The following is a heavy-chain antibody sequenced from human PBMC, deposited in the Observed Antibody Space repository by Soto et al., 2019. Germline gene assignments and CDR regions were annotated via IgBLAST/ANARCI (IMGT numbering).Heavy chain of an antibody. J-gene: IGHJ6*02. D-gene: IGHD2-8*01. Sequence: QVQLVESGGGLVQPGRSLRLSCVVSGFTFSNYGMHWVRQAPGKGLEWVADIWYDGSGQRYAGSVQGRFTISRDNSKNTLYLQINSLRVEDTAVYYGAKDEVSRKYYCHSLDVGGQWTTVTVSS. CDR1: GFTFSNYG. CDR2: IWYDGSGQ. V-gene: IGHV3-33*03. CDR3: AKDEVSRKYYCHSLDV.